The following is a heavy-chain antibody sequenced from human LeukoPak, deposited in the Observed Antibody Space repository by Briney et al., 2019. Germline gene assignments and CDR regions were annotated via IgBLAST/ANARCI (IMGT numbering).Heavy chain of an antibody. CDR3: ARKGGVTFGGVIVVYYFDY. D-gene: IGHD3-16*02. CDR1: GYTFTSYG. V-gene: IGHV1-18*01. J-gene: IGHJ4*02. CDR2: ISAYNGNT. Sequence: ASVKVSCKASGYTFTSYGISWVRQAPGQGLEWMGWISAYNGNTNYAQKLQGRVTMTTDTSTSTAYMELRSLRSDDTAVYYCARKGGVTFGGVIVVYYFDYWGQGTLVTVSS.